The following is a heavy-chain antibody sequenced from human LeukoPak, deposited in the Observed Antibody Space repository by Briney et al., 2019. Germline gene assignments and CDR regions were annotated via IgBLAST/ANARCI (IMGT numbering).Heavy chain of an antibody. D-gene: IGHD3-10*01. CDR3: ARAGELLWFGELSYGMDV. CDR2: INPNSGGT. V-gene: IGHV1-2*04. J-gene: IGHJ6*02. Sequence: ASVKVSCKASGYTFTGYYMHWVRQAPGQGLEWMGWINPNSGGTNYAQKFQGWVTMTRDTSISTAYMELSRLRSDDTAVYYCARAGELLWFGELSYGMDVWGQGTTVTVSS. CDR1: GYTFTGYY.